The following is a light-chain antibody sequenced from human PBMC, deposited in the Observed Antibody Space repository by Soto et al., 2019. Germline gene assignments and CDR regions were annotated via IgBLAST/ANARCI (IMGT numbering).Light chain of an antibody. CDR2: DTS. CDR1: QYVGTR. Sequence: EIVLTQSPATLSSSPGETATLSCRASQYVGTRLAWYQHRPGQAPRLLIYDTSTRATGVPTRFSGSGSGTEFTLTISSLQSEDFAVYYCQQYNDWPPMTFGQGTRLEIK. J-gene: IGKJ5*01. CDR3: QQYNDWPPMT. V-gene: IGKV3-15*01.